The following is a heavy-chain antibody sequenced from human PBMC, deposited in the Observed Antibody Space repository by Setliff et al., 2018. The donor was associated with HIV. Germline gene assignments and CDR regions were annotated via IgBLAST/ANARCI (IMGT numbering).Heavy chain of an antibody. J-gene: IGHJ4*02. CDR2: INHSGST. D-gene: IGHD1-26*01. Sequence: PSETLSLTCAVYGGSFSGYYWSWIRQPPGKGLEWIGEINHSGSTNYNPSLKSRVTISVDTSKNQFSLKLSSVTAADTAVYYCARFGPWWELRRFDYWGQGTLVTV. CDR1: GGSFSGYY. CDR3: ARFGPWWELRRFDY. V-gene: IGHV4-34*01.